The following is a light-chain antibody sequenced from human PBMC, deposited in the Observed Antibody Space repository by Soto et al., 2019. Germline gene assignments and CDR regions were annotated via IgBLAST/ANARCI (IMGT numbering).Light chain of an antibody. J-gene: IGLJ1*01. CDR1: SSDVGTYNL. V-gene: IGLV2-23*01. Sequence: QSVLTQPASVSGSPGQSITISCTGTSSDVGTYNLVSWYQQHPGKAPKLIIYEGIKRPSGVSNRFSGSKSGNTASLTISGLQAEDESDYYCCSYAGNSTFVFGTGTQVTVL. CDR2: EGI. CDR3: CSYAGNSTFV.